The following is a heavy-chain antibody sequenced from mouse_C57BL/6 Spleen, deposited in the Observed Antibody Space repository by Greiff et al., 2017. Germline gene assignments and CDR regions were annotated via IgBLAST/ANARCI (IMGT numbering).Heavy chain of an antibody. D-gene: IGHD3-2*02. V-gene: IGHV7-3*01. Sequence: DVKLVESGGGLVQPGGSLSLSCAASGFTFTDYYMSWVRQPPGKALEWLGFIRNKANGYTTDDSASVKGRFTISRDNSQGILHLRMHALGAEDSATYSCERDMGAAQATLTYWGQGTLVTVSA. J-gene: IGHJ3*01. CDR1: GFTFTDYY. CDR3: ERDMGAAQATLTY. CDR2: IRNKANGYTT.